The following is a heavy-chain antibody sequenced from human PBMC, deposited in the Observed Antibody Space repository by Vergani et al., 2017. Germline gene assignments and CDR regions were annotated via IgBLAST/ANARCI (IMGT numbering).Heavy chain of an antibody. D-gene: IGHD4-23*01. J-gene: IGHJ4*02. CDR2: INHSGST. Sequence: QVQLQESGPGLVKPSQTLSLTCAVYGGSFSGYYWSWIRQPPGKGLEWIGEINHSGSTNYNPSLKSRVTISVDTSKNQFSLKLSSVTAADTAVYYCARGPGWYYGGNPLGYWGQGTLVTVSS. V-gene: IGHV4-34*09. CDR3: ARGPGWYYGGNPLGY. CDR1: GGSFSGYY.